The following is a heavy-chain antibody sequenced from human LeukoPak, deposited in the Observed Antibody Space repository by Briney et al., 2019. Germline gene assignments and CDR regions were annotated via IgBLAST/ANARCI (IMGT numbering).Heavy chain of an antibody. D-gene: IGHD1-1*01. J-gene: IGHJ4*02. CDR3: ASHWGNWNDLHY. Sequence: GASVKVSCKASGYTFTSYYMHWVRQAPGRGLEWMGIINPSGGSTSYAQKFQGRVTMTRDTSTSTVYMELSSLRSEDTAVYYCASHWGNWNDLHYWGQGTLVTVS. CDR2: INPSGGST. V-gene: IGHV1-46*01. CDR1: GYTFTSYY.